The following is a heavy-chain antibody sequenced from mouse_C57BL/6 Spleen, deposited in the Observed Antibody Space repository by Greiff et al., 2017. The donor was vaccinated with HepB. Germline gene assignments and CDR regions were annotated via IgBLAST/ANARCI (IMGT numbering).Heavy chain of an antibody. CDR2: IDPETGGT. CDR3: TRSDGYSYAMDY. CDR1: GYTFTDYE. D-gene: IGHD2-3*01. J-gene: IGHJ4*01. V-gene: IGHV1-15*01. Sequence: VKLVESGAELVRPGASVTLSCKASGYTFTDYEMHWVKQTPVHGLEWIGAIDPETGGTAYNQKFKGKAILTADKSSSTAYMELRSLTSEDSAVYYCTRSDGYSYAMDYWGQGTSVTVSS.